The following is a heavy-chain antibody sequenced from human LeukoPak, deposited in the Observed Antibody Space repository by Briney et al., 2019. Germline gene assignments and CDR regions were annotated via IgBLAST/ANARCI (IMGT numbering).Heavy chain of an antibody. V-gene: IGHV1-2*02. CDR1: GFTFSSYW. CDR3: AREGYSSGWPPPRVLSY. Sequence: AGGSLRLSCAASGFTFSSYWMHWVRQAPGQGLEWMGWINPNRGGINYAQKFQGRVTMTRNPSISTAYMELNRLRSDDTAVYYCAREGYSSGWPPPRVLSYWGQGTLVTVSS. CDR2: INPNRGGI. J-gene: IGHJ4*02. D-gene: IGHD6-19*01.